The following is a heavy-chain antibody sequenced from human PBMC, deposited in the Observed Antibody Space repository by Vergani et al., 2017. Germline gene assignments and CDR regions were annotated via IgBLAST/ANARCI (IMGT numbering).Heavy chain of an antibody. CDR2: INAGNGNT. V-gene: IGHV1-3*01. D-gene: IGHD3-3*01. J-gene: IGHJ4*02. Sequence: QVQLVQSGAEVKKPGASVKVSCKASGYTFTSYAMHWVRQAPGQRLEWMGWINAGNGNTKYSQKFQGRVTITRDTSASTAYMELSRLRSEDTAVYYCAIYDFWSGYYSFDYWGQGTLVTGSS. CDR3: AIYDFWSGYYSFDY. CDR1: GYTFTSYA.